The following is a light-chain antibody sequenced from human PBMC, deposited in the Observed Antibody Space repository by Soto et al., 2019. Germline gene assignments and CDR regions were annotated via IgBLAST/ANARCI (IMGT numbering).Light chain of an antibody. J-gene: IGKJ1*01. CDR1: QSVSSNY. Sequence: EIVLTQSPGTLSLSPGERASLSCRASQSVSSNYLAWFQQRPGQPPRLLISGASSRATGIPERFSGSGSGTDFTLTISSLEPEDFAVYHCQQYGGAPWTFGQGTKVEIK. CDR3: QQYGGAPWT. V-gene: IGKV3-20*01. CDR2: GAS.